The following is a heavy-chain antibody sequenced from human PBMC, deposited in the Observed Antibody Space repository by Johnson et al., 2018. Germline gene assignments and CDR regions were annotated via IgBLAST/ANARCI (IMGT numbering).Heavy chain of an antibody. Sequence: VQLVQSGGGSVQPGRSLRLSCTPFGFTFGDYVMSWFRQAPGKRLEWLGLIRNRAYGGTTEYAASVKGRFTISRVDSKSIAYLQMNSLKTEDTAVYYCTGAPSVHSDSGASLDASDIWGQWTMVTVSS. CDR2: IRNRAYGGTT. J-gene: IGHJ3*02. D-gene: IGHD3-22*01. CDR3: TGAPSVHSDSGASLDASDI. V-gene: IGHV3-49*03. CDR1: GFTFGDYV.